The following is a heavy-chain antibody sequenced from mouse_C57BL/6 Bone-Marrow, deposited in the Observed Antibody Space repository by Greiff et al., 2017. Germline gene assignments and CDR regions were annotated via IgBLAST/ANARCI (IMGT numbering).Heavy chain of an antibody. CDR1: GFTFSSYA. J-gene: IGHJ2*02. D-gene: IGHD2-1*01. CDR2: ISDGGSYT. CDR3: RRDEIYHGNYGFDY. V-gene: IGHV5-4*03. Sequence: EVMLVESGGGLVKPGGSLKLSCAASGFTFSSYAMSWVRQTPEKRLEWVATISDGGSYTYYPDNVKGRFTITIDNAKNHLYLQMSLLESENTAMYYGRRDEIYHGNYGFDYWGQGTSLTVSS.